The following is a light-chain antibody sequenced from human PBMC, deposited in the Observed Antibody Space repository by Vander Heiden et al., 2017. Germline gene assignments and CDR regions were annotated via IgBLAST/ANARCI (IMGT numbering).Light chain of an antibody. CDR2: TNN. CDR1: NSNIGHNS. J-gene: IGLJ3*02. Sequence: QSVLTQPPPVSGTPGQRDTISRSGSNSNIGHNSLSCYQLPPATAPTLLFYTNNQSPSGVPDRDSGSKSGTAASLAISGLRSEDEADYYCASWDDSLSGWVFGGGTKLTVL. CDR3: ASWDDSLSGWV. V-gene: IGLV1-47*02.